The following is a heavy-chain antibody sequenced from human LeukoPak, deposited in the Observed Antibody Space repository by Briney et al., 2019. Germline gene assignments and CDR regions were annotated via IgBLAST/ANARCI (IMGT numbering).Heavy chain of an antibody. CDR1: GFPFNAYW. J-gene: IGHJ4*02. CDR2: IRQDGDTK. CDR3: ARDGIGDGYNDY. Sequence: GGSLRLSCAASGFPFNAYWMTWVRQAPGKGLEWVANIRQDGDTKYYVDSVKGRFTISRDNAKNSLYLQMNSLRAEDTAVYYCARDGIGDGYNDYWGQGTLVTVSS. D-gene: IGHD5-24*01. V-gene: IGHV3-7*01.